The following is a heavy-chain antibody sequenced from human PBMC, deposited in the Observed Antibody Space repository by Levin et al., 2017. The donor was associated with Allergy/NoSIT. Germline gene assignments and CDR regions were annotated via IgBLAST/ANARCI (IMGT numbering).Heavy chain of an antibody. Sequence: GESLKISCKASGYTFTSYDINWVRQATGQGLEWMGWMNPNSGNTGYAQKFQGRVTMTRNTSISTAYMELSSLRSEDTAVYYCARSRSSHIVVVTGRPAFDYWGQGTLVTVSS. D-gene: IGHD2-21*02. V-gene: IGHV1-8*01. J-gene: IGHJ4*02. CDR2: MNPNSGNT. CDR3: ARSRSSHIVVVTGRPAFDY. CDR1: GYTFTSYD.